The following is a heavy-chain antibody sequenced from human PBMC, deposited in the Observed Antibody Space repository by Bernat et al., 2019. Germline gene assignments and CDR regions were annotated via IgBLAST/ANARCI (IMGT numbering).Heavy chain of an antibody. D-gene: IGHD7-27*01. CDR3: ARHPLTGNRVWYFDL. Sequence: QLQLQESGPGLVKPSETLSLTCTVSVGSISSSSHYWGWIRQPPGKGLEWIGSIRYGGSTFYNPSLKSRVTISVDTSKNQFSLKMSSVTAADTAVYYCARHPLTGNRVWYFDLWGRGTLVTVSS. J-gene: IGHJ2*01. CDR2: IRYGGST. CDR1: VGSISSSSHY. V-gene: IGHV4-39*01.